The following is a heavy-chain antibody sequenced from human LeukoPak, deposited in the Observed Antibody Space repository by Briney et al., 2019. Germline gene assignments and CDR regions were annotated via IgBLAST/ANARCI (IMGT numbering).Heavy chain of an antibody. D-gene: IGHD2-2*01. CDR1: GFTFSTYG. CDR3: AKGVGSSTTHNWFDP. J-gene: IGHJ5*02. Sequence: GGSLRLSCAASGFTFSTYGMHWVRQAPGKGLEWVAFIRYDGSNKYYADSVKGRFTISRDNSKNTLYLQMNSLRAEDTAVYYCAKGVGSSTTHNWFDPWGQGTLVTVSS. CDR2: IRYDGSNK. V-gene: IGHV3-30*02.